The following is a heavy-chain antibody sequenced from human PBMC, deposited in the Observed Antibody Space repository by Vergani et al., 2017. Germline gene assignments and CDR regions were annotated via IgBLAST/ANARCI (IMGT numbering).Heavy chain of an antibody. CDR3: ARPDNYGDYVPFDD. Sequence: QVQLQESGPGLVKPSETLSLTCTVSGGSISSYYWSWIRQPPGKGLEWIGYIYYSGSTNYNPSLKSRVTISVDTSKNQFSLKLSSVTAADTAVYYCARPDNYGDYVPFDDWGQGTLVTVSS. D-gene: IGHD4-17*01. CDR2: IYYSGST. V-gene: IGHV4-59*01. J-gene: IGHJ4*02. CDR1: GGSISSYY.